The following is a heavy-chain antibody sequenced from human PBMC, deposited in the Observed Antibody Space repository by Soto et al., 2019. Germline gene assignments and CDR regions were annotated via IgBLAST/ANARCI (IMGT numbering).Heavy chain of an antibody. J-gene: IGHJ4*02. CDR2: IRGSGGST. Sequence: EVQLLESGGGLVQPGGSLRLSCAASGFTFSSYAMSWVRQAPGKGLEWVSAIRGSGGSTYYADSVKGRFTISRDNSKNTLSLQMNSLSAEDTAVYYCAKENGYSSSWFEFDYWGQGTLVTVSS. V-gene: IGHV3-23*01. CDR3: AKENGYSSSWFEFDY. D-gene: IGHD6-13*01. CDR1: GFTFSSYA.